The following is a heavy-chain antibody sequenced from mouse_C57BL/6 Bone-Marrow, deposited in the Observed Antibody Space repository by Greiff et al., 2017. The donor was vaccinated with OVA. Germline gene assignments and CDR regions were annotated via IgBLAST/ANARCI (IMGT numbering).Heavy chain of an antibody. CDR1: GFTFSDYG. J-gene: IGHJ3*01. Sequence: LVESGGGLVKPGGSLKLSCAASGFTFSDYGMHWVRQAPEKGLEWVAYISSGSSTIYYADTVKGRFTISRDNAKNTLFLQMTSLRSEDTAMYYCEGDGYYPFAYWGQGTLVTVSA. CDR3: EGDGYYPFAY. D-gene: IGHD2-3*01. CDR2: ISSGSSTI. V-gene: IGHV5-17*01.